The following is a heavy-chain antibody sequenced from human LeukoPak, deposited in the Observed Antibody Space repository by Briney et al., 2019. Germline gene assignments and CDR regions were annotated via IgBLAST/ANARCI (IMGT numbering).Heavy chain of an antibody. D-gene: IGHD3-3*01. CDR2: IGTGGDT. V-gene: IGHV3-13*01. J-gene: IGHJ2*01. CDR3: ARDRGYDFWSGSFDL. CDR1: GFSFNSYD. Sequence: QPRGSLRLSCEASGFSFNSYDMHWVRQVTGKGLEWVSAIGTGGDTYYADFVKGRFTISRENAKKSFYLEMNCLSAGDTAVYYCARDRGYDFWSGSFDLWGRGTLVTVSS.